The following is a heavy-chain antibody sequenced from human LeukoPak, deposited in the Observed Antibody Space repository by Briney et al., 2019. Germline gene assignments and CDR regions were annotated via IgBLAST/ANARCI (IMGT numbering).Heavy chain of an antibody. Sequence: SGGSLRLSCAASGFTFSSYGMHWVRQAPGKGLEWVSVIHKNAITYYADTVKGRFTISRDNSKNMLYLQMNSLRAEDTAVYYCARSLRVRGVPDYMDVWGKGTTVIISS. CDR1: GFTFSSYG. V-gene: IGHV3-53*01. CDR2: IHKNAIT. J-gene: IGHJ6*03. D-gene: IGHD3-10*02. CDR3: ARSLRVRGVPDYMDV.